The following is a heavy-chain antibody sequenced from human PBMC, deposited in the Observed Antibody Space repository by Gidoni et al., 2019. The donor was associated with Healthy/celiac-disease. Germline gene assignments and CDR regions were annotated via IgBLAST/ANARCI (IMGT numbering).Heavy chain of an antibody. Sequence: QVQLVESGGGVVQPGRSLRLSCAASGFPFSSYGMHWVRQAPGKGLEWVAVISYDGSNKYYADSVKGRFTISRDNSKNTLYLQMNSLRAEDTAVYYCAKDPGYSSSWYFDYWGQGTLVTVSS. CDR3: AKDPGYSSSWYFDY. CDR1: GFPFSSYG. CDR2: ISYDGSNK. J-gene: IGHJ4*02. V-gene: IGHV3-30*18. D-gene: IGHD6-13*01.